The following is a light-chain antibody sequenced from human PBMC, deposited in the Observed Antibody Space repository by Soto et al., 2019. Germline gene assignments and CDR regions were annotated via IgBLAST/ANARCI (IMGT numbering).Light chain of an antibody. J-gene: IGLJ2*01. Sequence: QSALTQPPSASGSPGQSVTISCTGTINDVGGYNYVSWYQQYPGEAPKLMIYEVVKRPSGVPDRFSGSKSGNTASLTVSGLQAEDEADYYCCSYASHTNNLFGGGTKVTVL. CDR1: INDVGGYNY. V-gene: IGLV2-8*01. CDR2: EVV. CDR3: CSYASHTNNL.